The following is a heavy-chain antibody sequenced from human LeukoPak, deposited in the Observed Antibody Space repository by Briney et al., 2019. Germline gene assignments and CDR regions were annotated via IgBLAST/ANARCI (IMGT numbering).Heavy chain of an antibody. D-gene: IGHD3-9*01. J-gene: IGHJ4*02. V-gene: IGHV3-33*08. CDR2: IWHDGSNK. Sequence: PGGSLRLSCAASGFTFSSYGMHWVRQAPGKGLEWVAVIWHDGSNKYYADSVKGRFTISRDNSKNTLYLQMNSLRAEDTAVYYCVRDIYDILTAYYRAPDYWGQGTLVTVSS. CDR1: GFTFSSYG. CDR3: VRDIYDILTAYYRAPDY.